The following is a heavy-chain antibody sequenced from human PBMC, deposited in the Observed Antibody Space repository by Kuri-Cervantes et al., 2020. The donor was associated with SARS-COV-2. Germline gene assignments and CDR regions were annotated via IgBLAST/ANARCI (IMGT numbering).Heavy chain of an antibody. CDR2: IIPIFGIA. V-gene: IGHV1-69*04. Sequence: SVKVSCKASGGTFSSYAISWVRQAPGQGLEWMGRIIPIFGIANYAQKFQGRVTITADKSTSTAYMELSSLRSGDTAVYYCARVEEYGDSYYYYYGMDVWGQGTTVTVSS. CDR1: GGTFSSYA. CDR3: ARVEEYGDSYYYYYGMDV. J-gene: IGHJ6*02. D-gene: IGHD4-17*01.